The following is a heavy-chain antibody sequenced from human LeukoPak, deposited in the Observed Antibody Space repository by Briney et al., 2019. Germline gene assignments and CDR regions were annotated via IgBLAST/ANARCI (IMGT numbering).Heavy chain of an antibody. V-gene: IGHV1-69*01. CDR2: IIPIFGTA. D-gene: IGHD1-26*01. J-gene: IGHJ6*02. CDR1: GGTFSSYA. CDR3: ALASGSYSYYYYGMDV. Sequence: GSSVKVSCKASGGTFSSYAISWVRQAPGQGLEWMGGIIPIFGTANYAQKFQGRVTITADESTSTAYMELSSLRSEDTAVYYCALASGSYSYYYYGMDVWGQGTTVTVSS.